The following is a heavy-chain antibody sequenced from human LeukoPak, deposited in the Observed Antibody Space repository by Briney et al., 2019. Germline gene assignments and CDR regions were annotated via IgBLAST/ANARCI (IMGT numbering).Heavy chain of an antibody. CDR1: GYSFTSYW. V-gene: IGHV5-10-1*01. J-gene: IGHJ5*02. CDR3: ARQPPAVAGSSWWFDP. Sequence: GESLKISCKGSGYSFTSYWISWVRQMPGKGLEWMGRIDPSDSYTNYSPSFQGHVTISADKSISTAYLQWSSLKASDTAMYYYARQPPAVAGSSWWFDPWGQGTLVTVSS. D-gene: IGHD6-19*01. CDR2: IDPSDSYT.